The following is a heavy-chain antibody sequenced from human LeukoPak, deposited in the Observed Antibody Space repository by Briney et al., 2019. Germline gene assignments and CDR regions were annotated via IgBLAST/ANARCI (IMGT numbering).Heavy chain of an antibody. Sequence: GGSLRLSCKTSGFTFNSFAMNWVRQAPGKGLEWVAAITGSGGSAYYTDSVKGRFTISRDNSDNTLYLQMNNLRADDTAVYYCARQAYCSSTSCYKLDQWGQGTLVTVSS. CDR2: ITGSGGSA. CDR1: GFTFNSFA. J-gene: IGHJ4*02. V-gene: IGHV3-23*01. D-gene: IGHD2-2*02. CDR3: ARQAYCSSTSCYKLDQ.